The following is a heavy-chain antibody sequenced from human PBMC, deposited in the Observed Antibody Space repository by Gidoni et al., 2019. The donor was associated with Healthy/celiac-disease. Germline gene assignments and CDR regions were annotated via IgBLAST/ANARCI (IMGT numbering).Heavy chain of an antibody. CDR3: ARVRQYSYGFDAFDI. J-gene: IGHJ3*02. D-gene: IGHD5-18*01. Sequence: EVQLVESGGGLIQPGGSLRLSCAASGFTVSSNYMSWVRQAPGKGLEWVSVIYSGGSTYYADSVKGRFTISRDNSKNTLYLQMNSLRAEDTAVYYCARVRQYSYGFDAFDIWGQGTMVTVSS. CDR1: GFTVSSNY. CDR2: IYSGGST. V-gene: IGHV3-53*01.